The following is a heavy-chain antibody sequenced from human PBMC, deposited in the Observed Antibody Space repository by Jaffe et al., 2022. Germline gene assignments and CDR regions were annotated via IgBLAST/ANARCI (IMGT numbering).Heavy chain of an antibody. D-gene: IGHD3-16*02. CDR2: ISSSGSTI. CDR3: ARDYATYYDYIWGSYHPYYFDY. Sequence: QVQLVESGGGLVKPGGSLRLSCAASGFTFSDYYMSWIRQAPGKGLEWVSYISSSGSTIYYADSVKGRFTISRDNAKNSLYLQMNSLRAEDTAVYYCARDYATYYDYIWGSYHPYYFDYWGQGTLVTVSS. V-gene: IGHV3-11*01. J-gene: IGHJ4*02. CDR1: GFTFSDYY.